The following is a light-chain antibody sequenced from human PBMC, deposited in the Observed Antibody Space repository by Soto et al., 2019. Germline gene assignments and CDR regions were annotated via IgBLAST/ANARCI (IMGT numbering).Light chain of an antibody. J-gene: IGKJ4*01. Sequence: EILLTQSPGTLSLSPGDRATLSCRSSQSLTNSFLAWYQQRPGQTRRLLIYGASIRATDIPDRFSGSGSGTDFTLTISRLEPEDFAVYFCQQYGRLPLSFGGGTKVEIK. CDR2: GAS. V-gene: IGKV3-20*01. CDR3: QQYGRLPLS. CDR1: QSLTNSF.